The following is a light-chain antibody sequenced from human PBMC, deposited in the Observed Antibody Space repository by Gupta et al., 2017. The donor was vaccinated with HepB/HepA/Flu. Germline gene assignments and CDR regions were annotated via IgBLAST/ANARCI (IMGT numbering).Light chain of an antibody. CDR2: EDD. J-gene: IGLJ3*02. CDR3: AAWDDRLNGLV. Sequence: QSVVTQPPSVSEAPRQRVTISCSGSWSNIGDNTVNWYQQLPGKAPKRRIYEDDLLPSGVSDRFSGYKSGTSASLTISGLQSEDEAEYYCAAWDDRLNGLVFGGGTKLPVL. CDR1: WSNIGDNT. V-gene: IGLV1-36*01.